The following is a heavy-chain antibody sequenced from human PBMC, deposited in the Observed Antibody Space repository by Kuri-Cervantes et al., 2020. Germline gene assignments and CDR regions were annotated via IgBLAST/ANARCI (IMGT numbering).Heavy chain of an antibody. J-gene: IGHJ4*02. Sequence: ASVKVSCKASGYTFTSYGISWVRQAPGQGLEWMGWIGAYNGNTNYAQKLQGRVTMTTDTSTSTAYMELRSLRSDDTAVYYCARLSYYDSSGTWWGQGTLVTVSS. CDR1: GYTFTSYG. CDR3: ARLSYYDSSGTW. CDR2: IGAYNGNT. V-gene: IGHV1-18*01. D-gene: IGHD3-22*01.